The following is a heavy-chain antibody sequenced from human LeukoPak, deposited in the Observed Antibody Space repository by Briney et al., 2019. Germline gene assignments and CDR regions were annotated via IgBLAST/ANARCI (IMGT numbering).Heavy chain of an antibody. V-gene: IGHV3-9*01. J-gene: IGHJ4*02. D-gene: IGHD3-9*01. CDR1: GFTFDDYA. CDR3: AKGENILTGSFDY. CDR2: ISWNSGSI. Sequence: GGSLRLSCAASGFTFDDYAMHWVRQAPGKGLEWVSGISWNSGSIGYADSVKGRFTISRDNAMNSLYLQMNSLRAEDTALYYCAKGENILTGSFDYCSQGTLVTVSS.